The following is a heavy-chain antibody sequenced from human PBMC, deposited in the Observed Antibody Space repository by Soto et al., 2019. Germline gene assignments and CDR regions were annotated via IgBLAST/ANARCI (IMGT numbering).Heavy chain of an antibody. CDR2: IYDTRST. Sequence: SETLSLTCTVSGGSITTYYWSWLRQSPGKGLEWIGHIYDTRSTTYTTSLKSRVTISVATSNKQFSMRLSFGTAAATAVVSFATRTTTQDSRPFRGQST. CDR3: ATRTTTQDSRPF. CDR1: GGSITTYY. V-gene: IGHV4-59*01. J-gene: IGHJ1*01. D-gene: IGHD1-1*01.